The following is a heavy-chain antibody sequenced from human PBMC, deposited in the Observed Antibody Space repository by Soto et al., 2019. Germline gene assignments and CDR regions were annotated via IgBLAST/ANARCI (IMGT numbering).Heavy chain of an antibody. CDR2: IYPGDSDT. CDR3: ARIAGAGMYYYFYGMDV. CDR1: GYSFTSYW. Sequence: GESLKISCKGSGYSFTSYWIGWVRQMPGKGLEWMGIIYPGDSDTRYSPSFQGQVTISADKSISTAYLQLSRLKASDTDMYYCARIAGAGMYYYFYGMDVWGQGTTVTVSS. D-gene: IGHD6-19*01. V-gene: IGHV5-51*01. J-gene: IGHJ6*02.